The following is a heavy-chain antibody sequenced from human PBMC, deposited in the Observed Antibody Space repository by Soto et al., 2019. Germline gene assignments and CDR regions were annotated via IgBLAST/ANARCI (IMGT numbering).Heavy chain of an antibody. J-gene: IGHJ6*02. V-gene: IGHV1-2*02. D-gene: IGHD3-10*02. CDR2: INPNSGGT. Sequence: ASVKVSCKASGYTFTGYYMHWVRQAPGQGLEWMGWINPNSGGTNYAQKFQGRVTMTRDTSISTAYMELSRLRSDDTAVYYCAVGVAXRATHRRHLLCYRNYYYCMYFWYHGDTVTVP. CDR1: GYTFTGYY. CDR3: AVGVAXRATHRRHLLCYRNYYYCMYF.